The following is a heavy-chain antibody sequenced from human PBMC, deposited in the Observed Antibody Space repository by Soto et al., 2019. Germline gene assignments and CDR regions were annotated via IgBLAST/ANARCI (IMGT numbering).Heavy chain of an antibody. J-gene: IGHJ6*02. V-gene: IGHV4-59*08. CDR1: GGSISSYY. CDR3: ARQGFGPLHGLLDV. CDR2: VHHSWGS. D-gene: IGHD3-10*01. Sequence: QVQLQESGPGLVKPSETLFLSCTVSGGSISSYYWSWFRQSPGKRMEWIGYVHHSWGSSYNPSLQSRVAISLDTSKSQFSLKMTSVTATDTAVYYCARQGFGPLHGLLDVWGQGTTVTVSS.